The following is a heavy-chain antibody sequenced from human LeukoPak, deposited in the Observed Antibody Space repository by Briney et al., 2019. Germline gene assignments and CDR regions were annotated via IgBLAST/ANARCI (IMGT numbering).Heavy chain of an antibody. J-gene: IGHJ4*02. CDR2: ISSSGTTI. D-gene: IGHD5-12*01. V-gene: IGHV3-11*01. Sequence: GGSLRLSCVTSGFTFTKYYIHWIRQAPGKGLEWVSYISSSGTTIYYADSVKGRFTISRDNAKNSLYLQMNSLRAEDTAMYYCARGRYSGTTYYFDYWGQGTLVTVSS. CDR3: ARGRYSGTTYYFDY. CDR1: GFTFTKYY.